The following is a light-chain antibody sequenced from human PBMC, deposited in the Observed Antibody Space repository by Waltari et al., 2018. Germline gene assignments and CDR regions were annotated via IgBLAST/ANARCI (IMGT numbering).Light chain of an antibody. CDR2: GAS. Sequence: DIQMTQSPSSLSASVGDRVTITCRTSQSVNNYLHWDQQKAGKARKLLIDGASRLHSGDPSRVSGGGSGTDFTLTISSLQPDDFATYYCQQYRDYPLTFGGGTNLEIK. V-gene: IGKV1-39*01. CDR3: QQYRDYPLT. J-gene: IGKJ4*01. CDR1: QSVNNY.